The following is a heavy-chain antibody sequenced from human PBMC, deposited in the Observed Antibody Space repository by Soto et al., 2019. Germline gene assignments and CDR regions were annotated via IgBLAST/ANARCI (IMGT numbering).Heavy chain of an antibody. D-gene: IGHD2-2*01. CDR1: GGSISSGGYY. J-gene: IGHJ5*02. CDR3: ARVSRDGSNWFDP. CDR2: IYYIGST. Sequence: QVQLQDSCPGLVKPSQTLSLTCTVSGGSISSGGYYWSWIRQHPGKGLEWIGYIYYIGSTYYNPALKSRVTITVDTSNNQFSLKLSSVTAADTAVYYCARVSRDGSNWFDPWGQGTLVTVS. V-gene: IGHV4-31*03.